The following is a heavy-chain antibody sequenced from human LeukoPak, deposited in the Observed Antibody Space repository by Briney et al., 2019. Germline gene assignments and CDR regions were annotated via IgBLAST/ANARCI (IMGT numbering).Heavy chain of an antibody. CDR2: IYYSGGT. Sequence: SETLSLTCTASGGSISSYSWSWIRQPPGKGLEWVWYIYYSGGTNYNASLKSRVSISVDTSKSQFCLKLSSVTAADTAVYYCARDGGYCSGCSCYYVDAFDIWGQGTMVTVSS. CDR1: GGSISSYS. D-gene: IGHD2-15*01. V-gene: IGHV4-59*01. J-gene: IGHJ3*02. CDR3: ARDGGYCSGCSCYYVDAFDI.